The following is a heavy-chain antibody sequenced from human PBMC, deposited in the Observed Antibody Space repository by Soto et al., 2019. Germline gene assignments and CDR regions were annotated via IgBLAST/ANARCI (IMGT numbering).Heavy chain of an antibody. D-gene: IGHD2-8*02. J-gene: IGHJ5*02. CDR1: EFTFSSYS. CDR3: ARDVSLVFDP. Sequence: PGGSLSLSCAASEFTFSSYSMNWVRQAPGKGLELVSYISSSSSTIYYADSVKGRFTISRDNAKNSLYLQMHSLRAEDTAVYYCARDVSLVFDPWGQGTLVTVSS. V-gene: IGHV3-48*01. CDR2: ISSSSSTI.